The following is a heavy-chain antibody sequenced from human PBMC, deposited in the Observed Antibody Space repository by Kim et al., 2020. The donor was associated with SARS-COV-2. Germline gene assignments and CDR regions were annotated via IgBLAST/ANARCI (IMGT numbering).Heavy chain of an antibody. Sequence: ASVKVSCKASGYTFTSYAMHWVRQAPGQRLEWMGWINAGNGNTKYSQKFQGRVTITRDTSASTAYMELSSLRSEDTAVYYCARDHCSGGSCYSDFDYWGQGTLVTVSS. CDR1: GYTFTSYA. CDR3: ARDHCSGGSCYSDFDY. D-gene: IGHD2-15*01. V-gene: IGHV1-3*01. J-gene: IGHJ4*02. CDR2: INAGNGNT.